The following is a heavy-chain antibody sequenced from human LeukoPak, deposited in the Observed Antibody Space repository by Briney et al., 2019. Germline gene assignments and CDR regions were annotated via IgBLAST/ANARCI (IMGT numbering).Heavy chain of an antibody. V-gene: IGHV1-8*03. CDR3: ARGKHYYMDV. J-gene: IGHJ6*03. Sequence: ASVKVSCKASGYTFTGYYMHWVRQAPGQGLEWMGWMNPNSGNTGYAQKFQGRVTITRNTSISTAYMELSSLRSEDTAVYYCARGKHYYMDVWGKGTTVTVSS. CDR2: MNPNSGNT. CDR1: GYTFTGYY.